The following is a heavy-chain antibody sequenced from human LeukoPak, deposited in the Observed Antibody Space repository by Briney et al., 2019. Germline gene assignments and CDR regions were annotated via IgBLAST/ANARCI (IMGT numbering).Heavy chain of an antibody. CDR2: IIPILGIA. D-gene: IGHD6-19*01. Sequence: GASVKVSCKASGFTFSSYYMHWVRQAPGQGLEWMGRIIPILGIANYAQRFQGRVTITADKSTSTAYMELSSLRSEDTAVYYCARAPGIAVAGTEFDYWGQGTLVTVSS. V-gene: IGHV1-69*04. CDR3: ARAPGIAVAGTEFDY. CDR1: GFTFSSYY. J-gene: IGHJ4*02.